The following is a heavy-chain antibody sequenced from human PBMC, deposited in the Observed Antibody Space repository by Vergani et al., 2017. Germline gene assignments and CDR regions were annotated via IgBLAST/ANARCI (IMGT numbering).Heavy chain of an antibody. J-gene: IGHJ5*02. V-gene: IGHV1-69*08. Sequence: QVQLVQSGAEVKKPGSSVKVSCKASGGTFSSYTISWVRQAPGQGLEWMGRIIPILGIANYAQKFQGRVTITADKSTSTAYMELSSLRSEDTAVYYCARDTRGEQWLVRWFDPWGQGTLVTVSS. D-gene: IGHD6-19*01. CDR3: ARDTRGEQWLVRWFDP. CDR1: GGTFSSYT. CDR2: IIPILGIA.